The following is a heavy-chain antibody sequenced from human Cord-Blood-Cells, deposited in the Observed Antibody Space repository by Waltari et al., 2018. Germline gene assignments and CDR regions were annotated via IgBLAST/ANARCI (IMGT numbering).Heavy chain of an antibody. CDR1: GGSFSGYY. J-gene: IGHJ5*02. CDR3: ARVDCSSTSCYKNWFDP. CDR2: INHSGST. D-gene: IGHD2-2*02. Sequence: GLLKPSETLSLTCAVYGGSFSGYYWSWIRQPPGKGLEWIGEINHSGSTNYNPSLKSRVTISVDTSKNQFSLKLSSVTAADTAVYYCARVDCSSTSCYKNWFDPWGQGTLVTVSS. V-gene: IGHV4-34*01.